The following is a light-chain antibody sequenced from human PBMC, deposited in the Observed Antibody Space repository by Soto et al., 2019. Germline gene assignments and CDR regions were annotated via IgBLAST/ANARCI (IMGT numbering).Light chain of an antibody. J-gene: IGKJ2*02. CDR1: QSVSSSY. CDR3: QQYGSSPPVST. CDR2: GAS. Sequence: EIVLTQSPGTLSVSPGERATLPCRASQSVSSSYLAWYQHKPGQAPRLLIYGASRRATGIPDRFSGSGSGPDFTLAISRLEPEDFAVYYCQQYGSSPPVSTFGQGTKLEIK. V-gene: IGKV3-20*01.